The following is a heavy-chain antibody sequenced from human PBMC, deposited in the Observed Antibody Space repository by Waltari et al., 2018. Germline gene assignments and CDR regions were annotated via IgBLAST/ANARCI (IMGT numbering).Heavy chain of an antibody. J-gene: IGHJ4*01. D-gene: IGHD4-17*01. V-gene: IGHV3-48*03. CDR1: GFSLSDYG. CDR2: ISSSGPTI. Sequence: EVQLVESGGGLVQPGGSLRLSCAASGFSLSDYGMIWVRQAPGKGLEWLSFISSSGPTIHYADSVKGRFTVSRDNTKNSLSLQMNSLRAEDTAVYYCARVWGVTTSDFWGQEPWSPSP. CDR3: ARVWGVTTSDF.